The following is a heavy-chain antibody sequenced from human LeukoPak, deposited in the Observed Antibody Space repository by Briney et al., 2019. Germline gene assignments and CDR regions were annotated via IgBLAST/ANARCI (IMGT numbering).Heavy chain of an antibody. D-gene: IGHD3-9*01. Sequence: QAGGSLRLSCAASGFTFSSYAMHWVRPAPGKGLEWVAVISYDGSNKYYADSVKGRFTISRDNSKNTLYLQMNSLRAEDTAVFYWAKAAYDILTGYPEAYWGQGTLVTVSS. J-gene: IGHJ4*02. CDR1: GFTFSSYA. CDR3: AKAAYDILTGYPEAY. V-gene: IGHV3-30*04. CDR2: ISYDGSNK.